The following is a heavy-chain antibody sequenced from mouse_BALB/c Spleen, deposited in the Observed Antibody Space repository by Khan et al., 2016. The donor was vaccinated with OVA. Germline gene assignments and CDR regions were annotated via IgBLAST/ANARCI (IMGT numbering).Heavy chain of an antibody. Sequence: QVQLKQSGPGLVAPSQSLSITCTVSGFSLSRYNIHWVRQPPGKGLEWLGMIWGGGGTDYNSTLKSRLSISKDNYKSQVFLKMNSLQTDDTAMYYCARTYYRYDGYDAMDYWGQGTSGTVSS. V-gene: IGHV2-6-4*01. CDR2: IWGGGGT. D-gene: IGHD2-14*01. CDR1: GFSLSRYN. J-gene: IGHJ4*01. CDR3: ARTYYRYDGYDAMDY.